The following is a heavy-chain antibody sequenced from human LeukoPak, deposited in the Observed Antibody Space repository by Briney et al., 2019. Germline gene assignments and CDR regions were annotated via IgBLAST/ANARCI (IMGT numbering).Heavy chain of an antibody. CDR1: GFTFSSYS. V-gene: IGHV3-21*01. D-gene: IGHD3-9*01. Sequence: PGGSLRLSCAASGFTFSSYSMNWVRQAPGKGLEWVSSISSSSSYIYYADSVKGRFTISRDNAKNSLYLQMNSLRAEDTAVYYCARDQYLRYFDWSYHDAFDIWGQGTMVTVSS. CDR3: ARDQYLRYFDWSYHDAFDI. CDR2: ISSSSSYI. J-gene: IGHJ3*02.